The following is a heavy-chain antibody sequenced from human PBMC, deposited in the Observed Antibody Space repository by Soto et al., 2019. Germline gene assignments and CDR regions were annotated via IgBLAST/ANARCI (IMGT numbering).Heavy chain of an antibody. D-gene: IGHD3-16*01. J-gene: IGHJ4*02. CDR2: INQDGSER. CDR1: GFPCSSYW. CDR3: ARDRGGLGY. Sequence: EVQLVESGGGLVQPGGSLRLSCAASGFPCSSYWMRWVRQAPGKGLEWVANINQDGSERYYVDAVKGRFTISRDNFKNLLYLQGNSLTAEDAAVYFCARDRGGLGYWGQGTLVTVSS. V-gene: IGHV3-7*01.